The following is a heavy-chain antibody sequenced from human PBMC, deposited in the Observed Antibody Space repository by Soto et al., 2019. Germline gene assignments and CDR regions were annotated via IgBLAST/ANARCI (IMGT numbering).Heavy chain of an antibody. D-gene: IGHD3-9*01. J-gene: IGHJ4*02. CDR1: GGSISSYY. CDR2: IYYSGST. Sequence: PSETLSLTCTVSGGSISSYYWSWIRQPPGKGLEWIGYIYYSGSTNYNPSLKSRLTISVDTSKNQFSLKLTSVTAAGTAVYYCARVLRYFDWLSYIDYWGQGTLVTVSS. V-gene: IGHV4-59*01. CDR3: ARVLRYFDWLSYIDY.